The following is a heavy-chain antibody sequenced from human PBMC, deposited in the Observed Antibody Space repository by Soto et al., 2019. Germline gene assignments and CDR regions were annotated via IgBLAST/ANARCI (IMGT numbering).Heavy chain of an antibody. Sequence: EVQLEESGGGLVQPGGSLRLSCAASGFTFGSYWMSWVRQAPGKGPEWLATIKWDASEKKYVDSVKGRLTTSRDNAKNALYLQMDSLRAEDTPVYYCARDSGYGSRASVHHYLDYWGQGTLVTVSS. D-gene: IGHD3-10*01. CDR2: IKWDASEK. CDR3: ARDSGYGSRASVHHYLDY. CDR1: GFTFGSYW. J-gene: IGHJ4*01. V-gene: IGHV3-7*01.